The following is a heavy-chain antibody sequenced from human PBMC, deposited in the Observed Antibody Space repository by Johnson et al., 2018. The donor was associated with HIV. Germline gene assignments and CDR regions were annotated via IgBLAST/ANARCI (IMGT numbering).Heavy chain of an antibody. V-gene: IGHV3-11*04. Sequence: QVQLVESGGGLVKPGGSLRLSCAASGFTFSDYYMSWIRQAPGKGLEWVSYISSSGSTIYYADSVKGRFTISRDNANNSLYLQMNSLRAEDTAVYYCATLKGPRLHIAARRPDAFDIWGQGTMVTVSS. CDR3: ATLKGPRLHIAARRPDAFDI. J-gene: IGHJ3*02. CDR2: ISSSGSTI. CDR1: GFTFSDYY. D-gene: IGHD6-6*01.